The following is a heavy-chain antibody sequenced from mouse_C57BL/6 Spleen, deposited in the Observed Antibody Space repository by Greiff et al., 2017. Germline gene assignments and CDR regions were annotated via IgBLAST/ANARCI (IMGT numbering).Heavy chain of an antibody. J-gene: IGHJ3*01. CDR3: ASEFN. CDR2: ISYDGSN. Sequence: EVKLMESGPGLVKPSQSLSLTCSVTGYSITSGYYWNWIRQFPGNKLEWMGYISYDGSNNYNPSLKNRISITRDTSKNQFFLKLNSVTTEDTATYYCASEFNWGQGTLVTVSA. V-gene: IGHV3-6*01. CDR1: GYSITSGYY.